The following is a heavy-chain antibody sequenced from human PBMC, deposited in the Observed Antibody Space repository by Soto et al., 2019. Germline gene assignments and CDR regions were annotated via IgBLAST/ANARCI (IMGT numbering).Heavy chain of an antibody. CDR2: IYHSGST. Sequence: QLQLQESGSGLVKPSQTLSLTCAVSGGSISSGGFSWRWIRQPPGKGLEWIGNIYHSGSTYYNPSLKSRVTISLDRSKNQFSLKLSSVTAADTAVYYCAARRIWYFDYWGQGTLVTVSS. CDR1: GGSISSGGFS. J-gene: IGHJ4*02. CDR3: AARRIWYFDY. D-gene: IGHD2-15*01. V-gene: IGHV4-30-2*01.